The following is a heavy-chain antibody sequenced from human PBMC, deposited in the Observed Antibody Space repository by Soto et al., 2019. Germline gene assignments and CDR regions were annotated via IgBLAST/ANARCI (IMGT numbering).Heavy chain of an antibody. CDR1: GYIFTTYG. CDR2: ISAHNGNT. Sequence: QVHLVQSGAEVKKPGASVKVSCKGSGYIFTTYGITWVRQAPGQGLEWMGWISAHNGNTNYAQKLQGRVTVTRDTSTSTADMELRNLRSDDTAVDYWARGRDGDYWGQGALVTVSS. CDR3: ARGRDGDY. D-gene: IGHD6-6*01. V-gene: IGHV1-18*01. J-gene: IGHJ4*02.